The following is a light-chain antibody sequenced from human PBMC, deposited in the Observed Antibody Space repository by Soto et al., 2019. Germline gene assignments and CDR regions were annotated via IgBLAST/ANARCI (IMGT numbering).Light chain of an antibody. CDR2: VGTGGIVG. J-gene: IGLJ2*01. CDR1: SDYSHYK. Sequence: QSVLTQPPSASASLGASVTLTCTLSSDYSHYKVDWYQQRPGKGPRFVMRVGTGGIVGSKGDGIPDRFSVLGSGLNRYLTIKNIQEEDESDYHCGADHGSGSNFVVVFGGGTQLTVL. V-gene: IGLV9-49*01. CDR3: GADHGSGSNFVVV.